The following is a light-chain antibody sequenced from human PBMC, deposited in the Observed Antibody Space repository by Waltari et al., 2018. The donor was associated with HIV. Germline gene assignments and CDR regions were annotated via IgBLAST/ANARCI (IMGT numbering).Light chain of an antibody. J-gene: IGLJ3*02. CDR1: SSDVGGFNY. CDR2: YVN. V-gene: IGLV2-11*01. Sequence: QSALTQSRSVSGSPGQSVTISCPGTSSDVGGFNYVSWYQQHPGKVPKLMIYYVNKRPSGVPDRFSGSKSANTASLTISGLQAEDEADYYCCSYAGSYTWVFGGGTKLTVL. CDR3: CSYAGSYTWV.